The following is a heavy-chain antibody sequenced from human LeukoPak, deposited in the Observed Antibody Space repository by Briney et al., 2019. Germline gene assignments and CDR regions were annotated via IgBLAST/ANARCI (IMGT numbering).Heavy chain of an antibody. CDR1: GGSISSYY. CDR2: SYYSGST. J-gene: IGHJ2*01. Sequence: SETLSLTCTVSGGSISSYYCNWIRQSPGRGLEWIGYSYYSGSTSYNPSLKSRVTISVDTSKNQFSLKLTSVTAADTAVYFCAGVLVGGFFLPPDWFFALWGGGPLVIVS. CDR3: AGVLVGGFFLPPDWFFAL. D-gene: IGHD3-10*01. V-gene: IGHV4-59*01.